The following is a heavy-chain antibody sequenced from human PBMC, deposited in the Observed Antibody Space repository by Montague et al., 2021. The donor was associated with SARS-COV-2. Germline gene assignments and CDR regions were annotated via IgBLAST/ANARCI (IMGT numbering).Heavy chain of an antibody. D-gene: IGHD7-27*01. Sequence: SLRLSCAASGFTYSKYGVHWVRQAPGKGLEWVASIWNDGNKKYHADSVKGRLTISRDNSNNMLYLQMDSLRAEDAAVYYCVGDPGDPDTFDHWGQGTQVTVSS. V-gene: IGHV3-33*01. CDR1: GFTYSKYG. CDR3: VGDPGDPDTFDH. J-gene: IGHJ4*02. CDR2: IWNDGNKK.